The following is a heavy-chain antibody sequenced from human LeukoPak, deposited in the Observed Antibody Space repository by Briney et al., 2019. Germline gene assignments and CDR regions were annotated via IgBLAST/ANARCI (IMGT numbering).Heavy chain of an antibody. CDR1: GESISNYF. CDR3: ARESKSYDGSGSYHDS. CDR2: IYTSGSP. V-gene: IGHV4-4*07. D-gene: IGHD3-22*01. Sequence: SETLSLTCTVSGESISNYFWSWIRQPAGKGLEWIGRIYTSGSPDYNPSLKSRVTMSVDTSKNHFSLKLWSVTAADTAVYYCARESKSYDGSGSYHDSWGQGTLVTVSS. J-gene: IGHJ5*01.